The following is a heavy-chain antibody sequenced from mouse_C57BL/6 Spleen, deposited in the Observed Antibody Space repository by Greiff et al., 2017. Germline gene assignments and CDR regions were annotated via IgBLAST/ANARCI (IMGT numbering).Heavy chain of an antibody. J-gene: IGHJ2*01. Sequence: VQLKASGAELVKPGASVKLSCTASGFNIKDYYMHWVKQRTEKGLEWIGRIDPEDGETKSAPKFQGKAPITADTSSNTAYLQLSSLTSEDTAVYYCARIYYGNYVLYYFDYWGQGTTLTVSS. D-gene: IGHD2-1*01. CDR3: ARIYYGNYVLYYFDY. CDR1: GFNIKDYY. CDR2: IDPEDGET. V-gene: IGHV14-2*01.